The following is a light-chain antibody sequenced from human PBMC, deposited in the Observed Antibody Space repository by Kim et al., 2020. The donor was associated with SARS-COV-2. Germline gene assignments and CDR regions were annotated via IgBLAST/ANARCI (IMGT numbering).Light chain of an antibody. CDR3: QAWDSSTDV. CDR2: QDS. CDR1: KLGDKY. J-gene: IGLJ1*01. V-gene: IGLV3-1*01. Sequence: VTPGQTASITCSGDKLGDKYACWYQQKPGQSPVLVICQDSKRPSGIPERFSGSNSGNTATLTISGTQAMDEADYYCQAWDSSTDVFGTGTKVTVL.